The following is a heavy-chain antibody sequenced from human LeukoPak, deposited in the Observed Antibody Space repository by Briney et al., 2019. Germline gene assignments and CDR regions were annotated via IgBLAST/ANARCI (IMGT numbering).Heavy chain of an antibody. CDR3: ARDLSGSYHMYYFDY. CDR2: INPRGGST. J-gene: IGHJ4*02. V-gene: IGHV1-46*01. Sequence: ASVKVSCKTSGYTFTNYYMHWVRQAPGQGLEWMGMINPRGGSTSQPQKFQGRVTMTRDTSTSTVYMELSSLRSEGTAVYYCARDLSGSYHMYYFDYWGQGTLVAVSS. CDR1: GYTFTNYY. D-gene: IGHD1-26*01.